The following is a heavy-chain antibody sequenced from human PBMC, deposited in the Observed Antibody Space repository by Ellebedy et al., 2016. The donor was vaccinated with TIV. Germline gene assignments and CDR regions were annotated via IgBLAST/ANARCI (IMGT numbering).Heavy chain of an antibody. V-gene: IGHV1-18*01. Sequence: ASVKVSCKASGYAFASYSISWVRQAPGQGLEWMGWISPYTGDITYARKFQGRVTLTTDTSTSKAYMDLRSLRSDDTAVYFCARDMVQGMVARYLWYDFWGQGTPVTVSS. CDR3: ARDMVQGMVARYLWYDF. CDR2: ISPYTGDI. D-gene: IGHD5-12*01. CDR1: GYAFASYS. J-gene: IGHJ4*02.